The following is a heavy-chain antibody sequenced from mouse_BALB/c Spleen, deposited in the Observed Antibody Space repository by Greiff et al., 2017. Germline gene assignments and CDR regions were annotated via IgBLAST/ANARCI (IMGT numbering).Heavy chain of an antibody. V-gene: IGHV2-2*02. J-gene: IGHJ4*01. CDR3: ARNGGNRYTYAMDY. CDR1: GFSLTSYG. Sequence: VKVVESGPGLVQPSQSLSITCTVSGFSLTSYGVHWVRQSPGKGLEWLGVIWSGGSTDYNAAFISRLSISKDNSKSQVFFKMNSLQANDTAIYYCARNGGNRYTYAMDYWGQGTSVTVSS. CDR2: IWSGGST. D-gene: IGHD2-14*01.